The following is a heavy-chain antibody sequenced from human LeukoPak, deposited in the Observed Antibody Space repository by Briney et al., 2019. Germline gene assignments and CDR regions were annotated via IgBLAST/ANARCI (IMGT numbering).Heavy chain of an antibody. CDR2: ISSSGGSI. Sequence: GGSLRLSCATSGFTFSSYEMNWVRRAPGQGLECISYISSSGGSIYYADSVKGRFTSSRDNAQNSLYLQMNSLRAEDTAVYYCARDYCDSSGYFSALDNWGQGALVTVSS. CDR1: GFTFSSYE. V-gene: IGHV3-48*03. D-gene: IGHD3-22*01. J-gene: IGHJ4*02. CDR3: ARDYCDSSGYFSALDN.